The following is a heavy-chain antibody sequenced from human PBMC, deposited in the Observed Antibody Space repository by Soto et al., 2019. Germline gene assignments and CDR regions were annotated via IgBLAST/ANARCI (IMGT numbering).Heavy chain of an antibody. CDR3: ARLGSIVVVTATPTNAFDI. J-gene: IGHJ3*02. V-gene: IGHV4-31*03. CDR2: IYYSGST. D-gene: IGHD2-21*02. Sequence: PSETLSLTCTVSGGSISSGGYYWSWIRQPPGKGLEWIGYIYYSGSTYYNPTLKSRVTITVDTSKNQFSLKLSSVTAAGTAVYYCARLGSIVVVTATPTNAFDIWGQGTMVTVSS. CDR1: GGSISSGGYY.